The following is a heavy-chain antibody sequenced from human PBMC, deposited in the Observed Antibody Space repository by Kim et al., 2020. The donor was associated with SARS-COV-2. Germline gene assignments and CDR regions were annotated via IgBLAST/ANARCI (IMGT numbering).Heavy chain of an antibody. D-gene: IGHD1-1*01. CDR1: GGSFSGYY. Sequence: SETLSLTCAVYGGSFSGYYWSWIRQPPGKGLEWIGEINHSGSTNYNPSLKSRVTISVDTSKNQFSLKLSSVTAADTAVYYCARETTAYYYYGMDVWGQGTTVTVSS. V-gene: IGHV4-34*01. CDR3: ARETTAYYYYGMDV. CDR2: INHSGST. J-gene: IGHJ6*02.